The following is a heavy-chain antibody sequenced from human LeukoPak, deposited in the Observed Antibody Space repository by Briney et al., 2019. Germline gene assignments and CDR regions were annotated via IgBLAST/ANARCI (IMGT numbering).Heavy chain of an antibody. V-gene: IGHV3-7*01. CDR1: ALTFSNSW. Sequence: GASLTLSCTAYALTFSNSWMASARHAPRKGMEWGSDIKEDRRVKKYVEYVKGQFTISRDNAKNQLHLQMSSLRVQDKAVYSGARERAYSTYDQWGEGTLVRVSS. CDR2: IKEDRRVK. CDR3: ARERAYSTYDQ. J-gene: IGHJ4*02. D-gene: IGHD2/OR15-2a*01.